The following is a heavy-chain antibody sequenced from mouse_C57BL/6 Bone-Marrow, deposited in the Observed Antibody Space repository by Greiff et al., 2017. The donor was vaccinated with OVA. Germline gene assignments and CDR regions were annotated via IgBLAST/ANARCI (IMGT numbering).Heavy chain of an antibody. CDR3: ARNPSRGGFAY. CDR1: GFTFSSYG. J-gene: IGHJ3*01. V-gene: IGHV5-6*02. Sequence: DVKLVESGGDLVKPGGSLKLSCAASGFTFSSYGMSWVRQTPDKRLEWVATISSGGSYTYYPDSVKGRFTISRDNAKNTLYLQMSSLKSEDTAMYYCARNPSRGGFAYWGQGTLVTVSA. CDR2: ISSGGSYT.